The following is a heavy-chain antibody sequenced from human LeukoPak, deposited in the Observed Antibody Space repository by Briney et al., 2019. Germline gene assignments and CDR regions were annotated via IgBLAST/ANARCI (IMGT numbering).Heavy chain of an antibody. CDR2: IYPSGST. D-gene: IGHD5-18*01. J-gene: IGHJ4*02. Sequence: SETLSLTCTVSGGSISSYYWSWIRQPAGKGLEWIGRIYPSGSTNYNPSLKSRVTISVDTSKNQFSLKLSSVTAADTAVYYCARDRGYSYGYSDHFDYWGQGTLVTVSS. CDR1: GGSISSYY. CDR3: ARDRGYSYGYSDHFDY. V-gene: IGHV4-4*07.